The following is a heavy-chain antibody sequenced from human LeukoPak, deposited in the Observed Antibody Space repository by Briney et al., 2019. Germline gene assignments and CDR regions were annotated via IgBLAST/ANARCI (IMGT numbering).Heavy chain of an antibody. CDR2: ISTYNDNT. CDR3: ARDYDGTGYQRF. CDR1: GYAYTTYG. J-gene: IGHJ4*02. Sequence: ASVKVSCKASGYAYTTYGISWVRQAPGQGPEWVGWISTYNDNTKYAQSLQGRVTMTTDTSMRTAYMELRSLTSDDTAVYYCARDYDGTGYQRFWGQGTPVTVSS. V-gene: IGHV1-18*01. D-gene: IGHD3-22*01.